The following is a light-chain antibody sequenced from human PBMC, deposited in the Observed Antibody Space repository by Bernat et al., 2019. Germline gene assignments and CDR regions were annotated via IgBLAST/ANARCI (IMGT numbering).Light chain of an antibody. V-gene: IGLV3-25*03. J-gene: IGLJ2*01. CDR3: ESADSSGTYVG. CDR1: ALPKQY. Sequence: SYELTQPPSVSVSPGQTARITCSGDALPKQYAYWYQQKPGQAPVLAIYKDSERPSGIPERFSGSSSGTTVTLTISGVQAEDEADYYCESADSSGTYVGVGGGTKLTVL. CDR2: KDS.